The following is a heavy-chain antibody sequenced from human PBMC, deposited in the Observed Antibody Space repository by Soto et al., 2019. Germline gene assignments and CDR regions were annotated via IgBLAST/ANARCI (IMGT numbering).Heavy chain of an antibody. V-gene: IGHV5-51*01. CDR3: ARHLEWPHDRRFDY. D-gene: IGHD3-3*01. J-gene: IGHJ4*02. CDR1: GYSFTSYW. Sequence: GESLKISCKGSGYSFTSYWIGWVPQLPGKGLEWMGIIYPGDSDTRYSPSFQGQVTISADKSISTAYLQWSSLKASDTAMYYCARHLEWPHDRRFDYWGQGTLVTVSS. CDR2: IYPGDSDT.